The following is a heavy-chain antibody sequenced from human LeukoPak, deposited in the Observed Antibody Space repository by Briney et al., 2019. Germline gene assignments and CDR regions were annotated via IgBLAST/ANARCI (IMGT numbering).Heavy chain of an antibody. CDR1: GFTASSNY. J-gene: IGHJ6*02. CDR3: AKRGDGYNPTRLGYYYYGMDV. CDR2: ISGSGGST. Sequence: GGSLRLSCAASGFTASSNYMSWVRQAPGKGLEWVSAISGSGGSTYYADSVKGRFTISRDNSKNTLYLQMNSLRAEDTAVYYCAKRGDGYNPTRLGYYYYGMDVWGQGTTVTVSS. D-gene: IGHD5-24*01. V-gene: IGHV3-23*01.